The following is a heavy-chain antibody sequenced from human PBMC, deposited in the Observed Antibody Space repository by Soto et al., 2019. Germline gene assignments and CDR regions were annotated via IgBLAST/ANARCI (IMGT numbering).Heavy chain of an antibody. D-gene: IGHD1-26*01. CDR2: INHSGST. CDR3: AREGWGNWFDP. CDR1: GGSFSGYY. J-gene: IGHJ5*02. V-gene: IGHV4-34*01. Sequence: QVQLQQWGAGLLKPSETLSLTCAVYGGSFSGYYWSWIRQPPGKGLEWIREINHSGSTNYNPSLKSRVTISVDTSKNQFSLKLSSVTAADTAVYYCAREGWGNWFDPWGQGTLVTVSS.